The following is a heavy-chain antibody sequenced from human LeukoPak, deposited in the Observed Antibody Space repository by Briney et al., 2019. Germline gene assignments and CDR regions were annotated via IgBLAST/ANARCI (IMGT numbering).Heavy chain of an antibody. CDR3: AKGPTLTSFGS. Sequence: GGSLRLSCVVSGFTLSNSAMTWVRQAPGKGLQWVAIIGDSDTSTNYPDSVRGRFIISRDNSKDTLHLQMDSLRVEDTAVYYCAKGPTLTSFGSWGQGTLVTVSS. CDR2: IGDSDTST. D-gene: IGHD4-17*01. CDR1: GFTLSNSA. J-gene: IGHJ4*01. V-gene: IGHV3-23*05.